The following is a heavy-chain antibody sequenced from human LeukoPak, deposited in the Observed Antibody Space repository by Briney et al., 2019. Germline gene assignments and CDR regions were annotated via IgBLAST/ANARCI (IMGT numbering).Heavy chain of an antibody. D-gene: IGHD6-13*01. CDR1: GGSISRYY. V-gene: IGHV4-59*01. CDR2: IYYSGST. Sequence: SETLSLICTVSGGSISRYYWSWIRQPPGKGLEWIGYIYYSGSTNYDPSLKSRVTISVDTSKNQFSLKLSSVTAADTAVYYCARDEYSSSWYQHWGQGTLVTVSS. CDR3: ARDEYSSSWYQH. J-gene: IGHJ4*02.